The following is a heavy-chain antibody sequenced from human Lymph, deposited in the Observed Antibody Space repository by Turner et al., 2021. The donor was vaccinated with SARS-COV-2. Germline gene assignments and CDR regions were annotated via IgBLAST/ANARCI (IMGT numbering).Heavy chain of an antibody. CDR2: IFLIFGIA. J-gene: IGHJ6*02. CDR1: GGTFSSSHA. CDR3: AGERGSISGAVRGMDV. V-gene: IGHV1-69*01. Sequence: QVQLVQSGAEVKKPGSSVKVSCKASGGTFSSSHAINWVRQAPGQGLEWMGGIFLIFGIANYAQKFHGRVTNTADASTNTAYMELSCLRSEDTAVYYSAGERGSISGAVRGMDVWGQGTTVTVSS. D-gene: IGHD7-27*01.